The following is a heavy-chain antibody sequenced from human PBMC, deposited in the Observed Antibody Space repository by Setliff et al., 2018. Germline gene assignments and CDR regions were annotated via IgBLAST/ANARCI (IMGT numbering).Heavy chain of an antibody. CDR3: AKTPPTDWYFDL. V-gene: IGHV3-74*01. Sequence: GGSLRLSCAASGFTFSSYWMHWVRQAPGKGLVWVSRINSDGSSTSYADSVKGRFTISRDNAKNTLYLQMNSLRAEDTAVYYCAKTPPTDWYFDLWGRGTLVTVSS. D-gene: IGHD2-15*01. CDR2: INSDGSST. CDR1: GFTFSSYW. J-gene: IGHJ2*01.